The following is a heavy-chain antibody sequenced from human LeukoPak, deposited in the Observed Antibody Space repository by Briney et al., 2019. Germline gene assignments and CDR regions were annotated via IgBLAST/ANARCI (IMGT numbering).Heavy chain of an antibody. J-gene: IGHJ6*02. CDR2: IYTSGST. V-gene: IGHV4-4*07. D-gene: IGHD3-9*01. CDR3: ARGYYYILTGPYDYYGMDV. CDR1: GGSISSYY. Sequence: SETLSLTCTVSGGSISSYYWSWIRQPVGKGLEWIGRIYTSGSTNYNPSLKSRVTMSVDTSKNQFSLKLSSVTAADTAVYYCARGYYYILTGPYDYYGMDVWGQGTTVTVSS.